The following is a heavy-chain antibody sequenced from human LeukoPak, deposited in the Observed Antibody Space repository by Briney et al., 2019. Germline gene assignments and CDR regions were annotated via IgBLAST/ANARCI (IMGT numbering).Heavy chain of an antibody. Sequence: KPSETLSLTCTVSGGSVSSGSYYWSWIRQPPGKGLEWIGYIYYSGSTNYNPSLKSRVTISVDTSKNQFSLKLSSVTAADTAVYYCARVWFGELLLDPPDAFDIWGQGTMVTVSS. J-gene: IGHJ3*02. V-gene: IGHV4-61*01. CDR1: GGSVSSGSYY. CDR2: IYYSGST. D-gene: IGHD3-10*01. CDR3: ARVWFGELLLDPPDAFDI.